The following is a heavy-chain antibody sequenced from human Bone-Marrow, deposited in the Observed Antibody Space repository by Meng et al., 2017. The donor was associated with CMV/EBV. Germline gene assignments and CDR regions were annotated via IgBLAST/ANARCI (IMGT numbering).Heavy chain of an antibody. CDR1: GGTFSSYA. V-gene: IGHV1-69*10. CDR2: IIPILGIA. D-gene: IGHD3-3*01. CDR3: ARVPSSHIFGVGGGYYGMEV. J-gene: IGHJ6*02. Sequence: SVKVSCKASGGTFSSYAISWVRQAPGQGLEWMGGIIPILGIANYAQKFQGRVTITADKSTSTAYMELSSLRSEDTAVYYCARVPSSHIFGVGGGYYGMEVWGQGTTVTVSS.